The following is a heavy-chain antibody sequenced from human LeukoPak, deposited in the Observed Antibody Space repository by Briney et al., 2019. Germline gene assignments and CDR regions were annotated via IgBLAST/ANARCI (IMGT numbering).Heavy chain of an antibody. Sequence: SGGSLRLSCAASGFTFSSYAMSWVRQAPGKGLEWVSAISGSGGSTYYADSVKGRFTISRDSSKNTLYLQMNSLRAEDTAVYYCARERMDSSGWYDQGYYGMDVWGQGTTVTVSS. CDR3: ARERMDSSGWYDQGYYGMDV. V-gene: IGHV3-23*01. J-gene: IGHJ6*02. D-gene: IGHD6-19*01. CDR1: GFTFSSYA. CDR2: ISGSGGST.